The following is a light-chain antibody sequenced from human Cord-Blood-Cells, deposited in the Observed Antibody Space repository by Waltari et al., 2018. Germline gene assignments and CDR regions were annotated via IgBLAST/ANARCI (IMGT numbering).Light chain of an antibody. CDR3: QQYDNLPLT. CDR1: QDISNY. Sequence: DIQMTQSPSSLSASVGDRVTITCQASQDISNYLNWYQHKPGKAPKLLIYDASKLETGVPSRYSGSGSGTDFTFTISSLQPEDIATYYCQQYDNLPLTFGGGTKVEIK. J-gene: IGKJ4*01. CDR2: DAS. V-gene: IGKV1-33*01.